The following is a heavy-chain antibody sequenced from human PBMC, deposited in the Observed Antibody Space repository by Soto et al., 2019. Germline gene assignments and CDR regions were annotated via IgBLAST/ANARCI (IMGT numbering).Heavy chain of an antibody. Sequence: PGGSLRLSCAASGFTFSSYAMHWVRQAPGKGLERVAVISYDGSNKYYADSVKGRFTISRDNSKNTLYLQMNSLRAEDTAVYYCARDVRFLEWLSEDRYFDYWGQGTLVTVSS. CDR3: ARDVRFLEWLSEDRYFDY. CDR2: ISYDGSNK. V-gene: IGHV3-30-3*01. J-gene: IGHJ4*02. CDR1: GFTFSSYA. D-gene: IGHD3-3*01.